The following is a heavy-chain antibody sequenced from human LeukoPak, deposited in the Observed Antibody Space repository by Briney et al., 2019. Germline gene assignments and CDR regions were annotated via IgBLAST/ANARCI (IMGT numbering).Heavy chain of an antibody. CDR1: TFTLSNTW. Sequence: GGALRLSCTASTFTLSNTWMSWVRQAPGKGLEWGARIKGKRDGGTVEYAARVKGTFTISRDDSKNTISLQLNRLTTEDKALYYCPTVSTYGLYYFEYCGQGTLVTVPS. D-gene: IGHD3-10*01. J-gene: IGHJ4*02. CDR2: IKGKRDGGTV. V-gene: IGHV3-15*01. CDR3: PTVSTYGLYYFEY.